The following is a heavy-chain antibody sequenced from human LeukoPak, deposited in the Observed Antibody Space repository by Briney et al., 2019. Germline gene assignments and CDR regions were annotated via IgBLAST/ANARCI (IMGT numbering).Heavy chain of an antibody. J-gene: IGHJ4*02. CDR2: ISASNGNT. CDR1: GYTFTSYG. CDR3: ARDGYSYGLDIDY. Sequence: ASVKVSCKASGYTFTSYGISWVRQAPGQGPEWMGWISASNGNTKYAQKFQGRVTMTTDTSTTTAYMELSSLRSEDTAVYYCARDGYSYGLDIDYWGQGTLVTVSS. D-gene: IGHD5-18*01. V-gene: IGHV1-18*01.